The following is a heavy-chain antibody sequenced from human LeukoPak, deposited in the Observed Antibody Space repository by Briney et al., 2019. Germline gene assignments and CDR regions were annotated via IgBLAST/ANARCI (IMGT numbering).Heavy chain of an antibody. J-gene: IGHJ4*02. Sequence: GGSLRLSCAASGFTFSSYSMNWVRQAPGKGLEWLSYISSTSSAIYYADSLKGRFTISRDNAKNSLYLQMDSLRAEDTAVYYCTRVIGSYGDSAYWGQGTLVTVSS. V-gene: IGHV3-48*04. CDR1: GFTFSSYS. CDR3: TRVIGSYGDSAY. CDR2: ISSTSSAI. D-gene: IGHD3-16*01.